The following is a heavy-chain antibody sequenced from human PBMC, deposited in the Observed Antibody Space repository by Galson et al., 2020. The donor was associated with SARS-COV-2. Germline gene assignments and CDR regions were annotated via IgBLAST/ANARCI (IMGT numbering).Heavy chain of an antibody. CDR2: ISGSGGST. J-gene: IGHJ4*02. CDR1: GFTFSSYA. Sequence: GGSLRLSCAASGFTFSSYAMSWVRQAPGKGLEWVSAISGSGGSTYYADSVKGRFTISRDNSKNTLYLQMNSLRAEDTAVYYCAKVLHYYGSGSPGYWGQGTLVTVSS. V-gene: IGHV3-23*01. D-gene: IGHD3-10*01. CDR3: AKVLHYYGSGSPGY.